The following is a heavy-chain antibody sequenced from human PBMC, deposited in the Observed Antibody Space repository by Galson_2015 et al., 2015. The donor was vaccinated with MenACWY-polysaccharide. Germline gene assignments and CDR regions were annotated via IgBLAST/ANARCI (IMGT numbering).Heavy chain of an antibody. J-gene: IGHJ1*01. Sequence: SLRLSCAASGFTFKRFGMQWVRQAPGKGLEWVANIKQDGSEKYYVDSVKGPFTISRDNAKNSLYLQMNSLRAEDTAVYYCGRGSNWNEDRGQGSLFTVSS. CDR3: GRGSNWNED. CDR1: GFTFKRFG. V-gene: IGHV3-7*04. CDR2: IKQDGSEK. D-gene: IGHD1-1*01.